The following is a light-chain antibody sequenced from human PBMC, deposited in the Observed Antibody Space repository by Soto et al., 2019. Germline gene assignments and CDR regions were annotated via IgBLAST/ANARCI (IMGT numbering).Light chain of an antibody. V-gene: IGLV2-14*01. Sequence: QSALTQPASVSGCPGQSITISCTGTSSDVGGYNYVSWYQQHPGKAPKLMIYDVNNRPSGVSNRFSGSKSGNTASLTISGLQAEDEADYSCSSYTRSDTLVFGGGTKLTV. J-gene: IGLJ2*01. CDR3: SSYTRSDTLV. CDR1: SSDVGGYNY. CDR2: DVN.